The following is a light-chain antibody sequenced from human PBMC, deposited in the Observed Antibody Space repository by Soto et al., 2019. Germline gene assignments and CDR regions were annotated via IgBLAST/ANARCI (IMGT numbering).Light chain of an antibody. V-gene: IGKV1-6*01. CDR3: LHDYSYPLT. CDR2: AAS. J-gene: IGKJ4*01. Sequence: AIQLTQSPSSLSASVGDRVTITCRASRDITSALGWYQHLPGKAPKVLIFAASTLYSGVPSRFSGSGSGTEFTPNISSRQPEDSGTYYCLHDYSYPLTFGGGTKVEIK. CDR1: RDITSA.